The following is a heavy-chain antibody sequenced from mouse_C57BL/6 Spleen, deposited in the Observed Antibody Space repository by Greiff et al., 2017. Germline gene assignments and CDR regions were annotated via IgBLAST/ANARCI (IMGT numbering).Heavy chain of an antibody. CDR3: ARRGYSYAMDY. CDR2: IYPSDSET. Sequence: QVQLQQSGAELVRPGSSVKLSCKASGYTFTSYWMVWVKQRPGQGLEWIGNIYPSDSETHYNQKFKDKATLTVDKSSSTAYMQLSSLTSEDSAVYYCARRGYSYAMDYWGQGTSVTVSS. J-gene: IGHJ4*01. V-gene: IGHV1-61*01. CDR1: GYTFTSYW. D-gene: IGHD2-3*01.